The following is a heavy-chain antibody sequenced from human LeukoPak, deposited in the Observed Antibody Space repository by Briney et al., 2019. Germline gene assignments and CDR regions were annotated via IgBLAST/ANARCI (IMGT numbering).Heavy chain of an antibody. CDR1: GYTFTSYA. CDR2: ISAGNGNT. Sequence: ASVKVSCKASGYTFTSYAIHWVRQAPGQRLGWMGWISAGNGNTKYSQNFQGRVTFISNTSATTAFMELSSLRSEDAAVYYCARGVPGVDDILTGPVVPYYYYYYGMDVWGQGTTVTVSS. D-gene: IGHD3-9*01. J-gene: IGHJ6*02. V-gene: IGHV1-3*01. CDR3: ARGVPGVDDILTGPVVPYYYYYYGMDV.